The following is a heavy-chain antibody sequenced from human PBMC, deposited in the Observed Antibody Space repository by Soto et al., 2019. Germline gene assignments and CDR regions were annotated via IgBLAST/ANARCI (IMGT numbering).Heavy chain of an antibody. V-gene: IGHV2-26*01. CDR2: IFSNDEK. J-gene: IGHJ4*02. CDR1: GFSLSNARMG. CDR3: ARIQIARAAAILDY. Sequence: QVTLRESGPVLVKPTETLTLTCTVSGFSLSNARMGVSCIRQPPGKALEWLAHIFSNDEKSYNTSLKSRLTISKDTSKSQVVLTMTNMDPVDTSTYYCARIQIARAAAILDYWGQGTLVTVAS. D-gene: IGHD2-2*02.